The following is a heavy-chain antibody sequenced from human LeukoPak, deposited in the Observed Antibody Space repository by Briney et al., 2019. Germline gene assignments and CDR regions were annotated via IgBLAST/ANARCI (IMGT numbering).Heavy chain of an antibody. Sequence: GGSLRLSCAASGFRFSDYYMGWIRQAPGKGLEWLSYISTSGRTIYYADSVRGRFTISRDNAKNSLYLQVNSMRAEDTAVYYCAREPTDDEVGLTHDGFDYWGQGTLVTVSS. J-gene: IGHJ4*02. V-gene: IGHV3-11*01. CDR1: GFRFSDYY. D-gene: IGHD1-26*01. CDR2: ISTSGRTI. CDR3: AREPTDDEVGLTHDGFDY.